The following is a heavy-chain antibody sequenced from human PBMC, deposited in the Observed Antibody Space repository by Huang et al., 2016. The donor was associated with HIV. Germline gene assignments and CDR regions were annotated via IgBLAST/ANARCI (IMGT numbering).Heavy chain of an antibody. CDR1: GFGFSSFN. CDR3: VRDSPTDRPTRGDFDY. Sequence: EVQLVESGGGLVKPGGSLRLSCAASGFGFSSFNMNWVRQAPGGGLEWVSSITSRGDKYYDDSVKGRFTISRDNAKNSLSLQMNSLRAEDTAVYFCVRDSPTDRPTRGDFDYWGQGTLVIVSS. CDR2: ITSRGDK. D-gene: IGHD1-26*01. J-gene: IGHJ4*02. V-gene: IGHV3-21*02.